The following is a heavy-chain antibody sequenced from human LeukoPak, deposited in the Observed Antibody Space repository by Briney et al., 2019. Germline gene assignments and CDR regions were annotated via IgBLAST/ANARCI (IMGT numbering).Heavy chain of an antibody. Sequence: GGSLRLSCAASGFTFSSYSMNWVRQAPGKGLEWVSYISSSSSTIYYADSVKGRFTISRDNAKNSLYLQWSSLKASDTAMYYCATSRYCTEGVCYTQRDSWGQGTLVTVSS. V-gene: IGHV3-48*04. J-gene: IGHJ5*01. D-gene: IGHD2-8*01. CDR2: ISSSSSTI. CDR1: GFTFSSYS. CDR3: ATSRYCTEGVCYTQRDS.